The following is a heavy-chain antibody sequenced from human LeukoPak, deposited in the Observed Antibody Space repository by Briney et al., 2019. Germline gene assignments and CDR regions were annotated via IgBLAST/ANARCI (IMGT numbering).Heavy chain of an antibody. Sequence: GGSLRLSCAASGFTFSSDWMHWVRQVPGKGLVWVSRINGDGSSTNYADAVKGRFTISRDNTKNTLYLQMNSLRAEDTAVYYCARGYSSASRWGYWGQGTLVTVSS. D-gene: IGHD6-19*01. CDR1: GFTFSSDW. CDR2: INGDGSST. J-gene: IGHJ4*02. CDR3: ARGYSSASRWGY. V-gene: IGHV3-74*01.